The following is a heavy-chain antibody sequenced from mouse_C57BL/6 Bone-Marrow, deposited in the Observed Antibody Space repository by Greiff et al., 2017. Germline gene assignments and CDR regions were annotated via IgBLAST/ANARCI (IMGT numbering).Heavy chain of an antibody. CDR1: GYTFTSYG. Sequence: VKLMESGAELARPGASVKLSCKASGYTFTSYGISWVKQRTGQGLEWIGEIYPRSGNTYYNEKFKGKATLTADKSSSTAYMELRSLTSEDSAVYFCARWDYDFDYWGQGTTLTVSA. CDR3: ARWDYDFDY. D-gene: IGHD2-4*01. J-gene: IGHJ2*01. CDR2: IYPRSGNT. V-gene: IGHV1-81*01.